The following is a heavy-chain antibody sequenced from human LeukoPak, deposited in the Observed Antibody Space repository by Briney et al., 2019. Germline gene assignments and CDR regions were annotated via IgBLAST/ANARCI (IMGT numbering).Heavy chain of an antibody. CDR2: IWYDGSNE. J-gene: IGHJ4*02. CDR1: GFTLTSYA. D-gene: IGHD3-16*01. V-gene: IGHV3-33*01. CDR3: ARDPGLRLDY. Sequence: GGSLRLSCAASGFTLTSYAMHWVRQAPGKGLEWVAVIWYDGSNEYYSDSVKGRFAISRDVSKNTLYLQRNSLRAEDTAVYFCARDPGLRLDYWGQGTLVTVSS.